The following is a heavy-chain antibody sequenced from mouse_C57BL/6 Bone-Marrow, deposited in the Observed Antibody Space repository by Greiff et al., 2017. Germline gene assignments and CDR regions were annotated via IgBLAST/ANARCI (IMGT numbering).Heavy chain of an antibody. CDR1: GYTFTSYW. Sequence: QVQLKQPGAELVKPGASVKLSCKASGYTFTSYWMHWVKQRPGQGLEWIGMIHPNSGSTNYNEKFKSKATLTVDKSSSTAYMQLSSLTSEDSAVYYCARSHRCAMDYWGQGTTLTVSS. D-gene: IGHD2-14*01. V-gene: IGHV1-64*01. CDR2: IHPNSGST. J-gene: IGHJ2*01. CDR3: ARSHRCAMDY.